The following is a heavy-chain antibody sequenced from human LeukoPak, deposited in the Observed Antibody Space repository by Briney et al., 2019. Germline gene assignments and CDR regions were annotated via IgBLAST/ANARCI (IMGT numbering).Heavy chain of an antibody. J-gene: IGHJ4*02. Sequence: PSQTLSLTCTVSGGSISSGSYYWSWIRQPAGKGLEWIGRIYTSGSTNYNPSLKSRVTISVDTSKNQFSLKLSSVTAADTAVYYCARVEWGVFVDYWGQGTLVTASS. CDR1: GGSISSGSYY. V-gene: IGHV4-61*02. CDR2: IYTSGST. D-gene: IGHD1-26*01. CDR3: ARVEWGVFVDY.